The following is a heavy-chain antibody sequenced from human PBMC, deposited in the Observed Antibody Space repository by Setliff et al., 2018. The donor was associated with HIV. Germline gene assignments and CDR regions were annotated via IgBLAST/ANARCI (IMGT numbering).Heavy chain of an antibody. J-gene: IGHJ3*02. V-gene: IGHV3-11*04. CDR3: ARYWGNSFDI. D-gene: IGHD7-27*01. CDR1: GFGFSGYF. Sequence: PGGSLRLSCAASGFGFSGYFMSWICQTPRKGLEWISYIGYSGTPIYYADSVKGRFTISRDNAENSLYLEMNNLRGEDTAVYYCARYWGNSFDIWGQGTLVTVSS. CDR2: IGYSGTPI.